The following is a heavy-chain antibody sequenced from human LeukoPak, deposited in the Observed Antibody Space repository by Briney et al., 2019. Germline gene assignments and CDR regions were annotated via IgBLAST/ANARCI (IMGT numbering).Heavy chain of an antibody. CDR2: ISSSSSYI. CDR3: ARDGYYYDSSGYYPD. CDR1: GFTFSSYS. D-gene: IGHD3-22*01. Sequence: PGGSLRLSCAASGFTFSSYSMNWVRQAPGKGLEWVSSISSSSSYIYYADSVKGRFTISRDNAKNSLYLQMNSLRAEDTAVYYCARDGYYYDSSGYYPDWGQGTLVTVSS. V-gene: IGHV3-21*01. J-gene: IGHJ4*02.